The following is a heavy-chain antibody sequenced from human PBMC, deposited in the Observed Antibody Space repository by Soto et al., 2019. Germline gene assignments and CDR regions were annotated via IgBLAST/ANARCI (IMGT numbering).Heavy chain of an antibody. CDR2: IRSKASGGTT. J-gene: IGHJ4*02. CDR1: GFTLGDYA. Sequence: GGSLRLSCTSSGFTLGDYAMSWVRQAPGKGLEWVGFIRSKASGGTTEYAASVQGRFTISRDDSKNIAYLQMNSLKTEDTAVYYCPRDRGYSYGYGDYWGQGTLVTVSS. D-gene: IGHD5-18*01. V-gene: IGHV3-49*04. CDR3: PRDRGYSYGYGDY.